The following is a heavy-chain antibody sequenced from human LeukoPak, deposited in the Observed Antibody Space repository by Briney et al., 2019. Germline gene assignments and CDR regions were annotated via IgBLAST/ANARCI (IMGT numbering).Heavy chain of an antibody. Sequence: SETLSLTCTVSGGSITSYYWSWIRQPPGKGLEWIGYIYYSGTTNYNPSLKSRVTISIDTSKNQFSLKLSSVTAADTAVYYCARSGSGIDYWGQGTLVTVSS. D-gene: IGHD3-10*01. CDR2: IYYSGTT. J-gene: IGHJ4*02. CDR3: ARSGSGIDY. CDR1: GGSITSYY. V-gene: IGHV4-59*08.